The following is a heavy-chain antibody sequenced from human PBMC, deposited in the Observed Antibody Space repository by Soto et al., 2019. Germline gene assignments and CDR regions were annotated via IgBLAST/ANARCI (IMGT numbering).Heavy chain of an antibody. V-gene: IGHV5-51*01. CDR2: IYPGDSDT. CDR3: ARHHSSSSYYYYMDV. J-gene: IGHJ6*03. CDR1: GYSFTSYW. Sequence: PGESLKISCKGSGYSFTSYWIGWVRQMPGKGLEWMGIIYPGDSDTRYSPSFQGQVTISADKSISTAYLQWSSLKASDTAMYYCARHHSSSSYYYYMDVWGKGTTVTVSS. D-gene: IGHD6-6*01.